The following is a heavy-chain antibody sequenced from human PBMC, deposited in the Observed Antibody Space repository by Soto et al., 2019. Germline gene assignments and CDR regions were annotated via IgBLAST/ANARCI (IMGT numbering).Heavy chain of an antibody. Sequence: QVQLEQSAPEVKKPGASVKVSCKASGYTFTTYGISLVRQAPGQGLEWLGWINTHNGKTNYAQNLQGRVIMNADTSTITAYMELRSLRSDDTAIYYCTRESSAPYYYYGMDAWGQGTTVTVSS. J-gene: IGHJ6*02. D-gene: IGHD3-10*01. CDR2: INTHNGKT. CDR1: GYTFTTYG. V-gene: IGHV1-18*01. CDR3: TRESSAPYYYYGMDA.